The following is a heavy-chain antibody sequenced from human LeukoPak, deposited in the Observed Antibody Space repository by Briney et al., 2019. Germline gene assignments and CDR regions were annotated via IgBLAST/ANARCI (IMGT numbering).Heavy chain of an antibody. Sequence: SETLSLTCTVSGYSISSGYYWGWIRQPPGKGLEWIGSIYHSGSTYYNPSLKSRVTIPVDMSKNQFSLKLSAVTAADTAVYYCARSEVVPAAMVVRVRFDPWGQGALVTVSS. J-gene: IGHJ5*02. CDR3: ARSEVVPAAMVVRVRFDP. CDR2: IYHSGST. D-gene: IGHD2-2*01. V-gene: IGHV4-38-2*02. CDR1: GYSISSGYY.